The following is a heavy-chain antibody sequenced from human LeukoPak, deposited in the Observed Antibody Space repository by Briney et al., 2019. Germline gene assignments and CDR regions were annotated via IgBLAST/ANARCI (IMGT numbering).Heavy chain of an antibody. J-gene: IGHJ4*02. Sequence: PGGSLRLSCAASGFTVSSNYMSWVRQAPGKGLEWVSSISSSSRSIYYADSVKGRFTISRHNAKNSLYLQMNSLRAEDTAVYYCARIGRDGYNKIDYWGQGTLVTVSS. V-gene: IGHV3-21*01. CDR3: ARIGRDGYNKIDY. CDR1: GFTVSSNY. D-gene: IGHD5-24*01. CDR2: ISSSSRSI.